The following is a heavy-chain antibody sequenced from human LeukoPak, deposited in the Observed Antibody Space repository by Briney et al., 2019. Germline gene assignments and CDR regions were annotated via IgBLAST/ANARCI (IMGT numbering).Heavy chain of an antibody. J-gene: IGHJ4*02. D-gene: IGHD4-17*01. CDR1: GGSFSGYY. Sequence: SETLSLTCAVYGGSFSGYYWSWIRQPPGKGLEWIGEINQSGSPNYNPSLKSRVTISVVTSKHQFSLRLSSVTAADTAVYYCAKSTVTAPTYPDYWGQGTLVTVSS. V-gene: IGHV4-34*01. CDR2: INQSGSP. CDR3: AKSTVTAPTYPDY.